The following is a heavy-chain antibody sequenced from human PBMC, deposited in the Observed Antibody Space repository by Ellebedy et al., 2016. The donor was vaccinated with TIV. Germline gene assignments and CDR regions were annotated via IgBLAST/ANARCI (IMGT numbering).Heavy chain of an antibody. CDR3: ARDRASGTYPNWFDP. CDR1: GFSFSNYA. V-gene: IGHV3-23*01. CDR2: LRGSGGTT. J-gene: IGHJ5*02. Sequence: GGSLRLSCAGSGFSFSNYAMHWVRQAPGEGLEWVSGLRGSGGTTHYADSVKGRVTISRDNSKNILYLQMTGLRDADTATYFCARDRASGTYPNWFDPWGRGTLVSVSS. D-gene: IGHD1-26*01.